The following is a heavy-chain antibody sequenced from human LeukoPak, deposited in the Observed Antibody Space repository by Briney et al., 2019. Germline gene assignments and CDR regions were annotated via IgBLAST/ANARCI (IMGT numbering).Heavy chain of an antibody. Sequence: SETLSLICTVSGGSIGTYHWSWVRQPPGKGLEWIGYIFDSGSPNYRPALRSRVTISVDRSKSQVSLKMTSVTAADTAVYYCARALSGSPAVFDSWGQGTLVSVSS. CDR2: IFDSGSP. D-gene: IGHD1-26*01. V-gene: IGHV4-59*08. CDR3: ARALSGSPAVFDS. J-gene: IGHJ4*02. CDR1: GGSIGTYH.